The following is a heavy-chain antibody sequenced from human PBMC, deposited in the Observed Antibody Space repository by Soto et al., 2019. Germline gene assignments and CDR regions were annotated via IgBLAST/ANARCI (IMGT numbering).Heavy chain of an antibody. D-gene: IGHD6-13*01. CDR3: AYQSPYSNSWYGVDY. CDR1: GFTFSSYG. CDR2: ISGSGGST. J-gene: IGHJ4*02. Sequence: EVQQLESGGGLVQPGGSLRLSCAASGFTFSSYGMNWVRQAPGKGLEWVSGISGSGGSTHYADSVKGRFTISRDNSKNTLYLQMNSLSAEDTAVYYCAYQSPYSNSWYGVDYWGQGTLVTVSS. V-gene: IGHV3-23*01.